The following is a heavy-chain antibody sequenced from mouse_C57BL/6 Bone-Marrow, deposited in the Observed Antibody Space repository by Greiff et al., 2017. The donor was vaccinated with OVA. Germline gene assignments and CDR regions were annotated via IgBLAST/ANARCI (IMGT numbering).Heavy chain of an antibody. J-gene: IGHJ3*01. CDR3: ARGMIYYGSSYPVAY. V-gene: IGHV1-54*01. D-gene: IGHD1-1*01. CDR1: GFAFTNYL. Sequence: QVQLQQSGAELVRPGTSVKVSCKASGFAFTNYLIEWVKPRPGQGLEWIGVINPGSGGTNYNEKFKGKVPLTADKSSSTADMQRSSLTSEDSAVYFCARGMIYYGSSYPVAYWGQGTLVTVSA. CDR2: INPGSGGT.